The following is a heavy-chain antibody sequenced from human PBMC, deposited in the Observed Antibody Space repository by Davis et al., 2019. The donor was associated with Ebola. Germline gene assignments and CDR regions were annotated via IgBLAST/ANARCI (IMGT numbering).Heavy chain of an antibody. D-gene: IGHD6-6*01. Sequence: ASVKVSCKASGYTFTSYGISWVRQAPGQGLEWMGWISAYNGNTNYAQKLQGRVTMTTDTSTSTAYMELSSLRFEDTAVYYCARDEGVRVAGRPYAFDIWGQGTMVTVSS. CDR1: GYTFTSYG. CDR2: ISAYNGNT. CDR3: ARDEGVRVAGRPYAFDI. J-gene: IGHJ3*02. V-gene: IGHV1-18*04.